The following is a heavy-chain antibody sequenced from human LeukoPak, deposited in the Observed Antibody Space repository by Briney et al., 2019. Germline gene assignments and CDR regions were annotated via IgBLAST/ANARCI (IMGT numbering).Heavy chain of an antibody. V-gene: IGHV1-2*02. J-gene: IGHJ4*02. D-gene: IGHD2-21*01. CDR3: ARGPLGIKSYFSY. Sequence: ASVKVSCKASGYTFTGYYMHWVRQAPGQGLEWMGWINPNSGGTNYAQKFQGRVTMTRDTSISTAYMELSRLRSDDTAVYYCARGPLGIKSYFSYWGQGTLVTVSS. CDR2: INPNSGGT. CDR1: GYTFTGYY.